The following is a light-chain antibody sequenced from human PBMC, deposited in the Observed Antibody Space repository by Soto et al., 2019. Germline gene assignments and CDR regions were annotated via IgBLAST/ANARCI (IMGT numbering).Light chain of an antibody. CDR1: QSVISN. Sequence: EMVMTQSPVTLSVSPGESATLSCRASQSVISNLAWYQQKPGQAPRLLIYGASTRATGIPARFSGSGSGTDFTLTISSLEPEDFAVYYCQQRSNWPPMYTFGQGTKLEIK. V-gene: IGKV3-11*01. CDR2: GAS. J-gene: IGKJ2*01. CDR3: QQRSNWPPMYT.